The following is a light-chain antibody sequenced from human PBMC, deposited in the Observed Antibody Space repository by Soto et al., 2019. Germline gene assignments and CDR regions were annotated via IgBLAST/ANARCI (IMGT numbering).Light chain of an antibody. CDR3: QQRSNWPPIT. CDR1: QSVSSY. CDR2: DAS. V-gene: IGKV3-11*01. Sequence: EIVLTQSPATLSLSPGDRATLGWRSSQSVSSYLAWYQQKPGQAPRLLIYDASDRATGIPARFSGSGSGTDFTLTISSLEPEDFSVYYCQQRSNWPPITFGQGTQLEIK. J-gene: IGKJ5*01.